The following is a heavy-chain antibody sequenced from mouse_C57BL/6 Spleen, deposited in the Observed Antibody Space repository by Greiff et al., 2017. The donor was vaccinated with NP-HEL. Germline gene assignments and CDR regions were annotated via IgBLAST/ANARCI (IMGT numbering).Heavy chain of an antibody. V-gene: IGHV1-72*01. J-gene: IGHJ2*01. CDR1: GYTFTSYW. CDR3: ASSASYGSSPYFDY. CDR2: IDPNSGGT. D-gene: IGHD1-1*01. Sequence: VQLQQSGAELVKPGASVKLSCKASGYTFTSYWMHWVKQRPGRGLEWIGRIDPNSGGTKYNEKFKSKATLTVDKPSSTAYMQLSILTSEDSAVYYCASSASYGSSPYFDYWGQGTTLTVSS.